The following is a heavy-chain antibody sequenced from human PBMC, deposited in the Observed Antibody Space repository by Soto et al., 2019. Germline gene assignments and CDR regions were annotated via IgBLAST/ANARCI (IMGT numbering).Heavy chain of an antibody. V-gene: IGHV3-21*01. Sequence: EVQLVESGGGLVKPGGSLRLSCAASGFTFSSDSMNWVRQSPGKGLEWVSSISSSSSYIYYADSVKGRFTISRDNAKNPLYLQMKSLGAEDTAVYYCASDPRLGLCISVDGDYFDYWCQGAPVTVSS. J-gene: IGHJ4*02. CDR3: ASDPRLGLCISVDGDYFDY. CDR2: ISSSSSYI. D-gene: IGHD6-19*01. CDR1: GFTFSSDS.